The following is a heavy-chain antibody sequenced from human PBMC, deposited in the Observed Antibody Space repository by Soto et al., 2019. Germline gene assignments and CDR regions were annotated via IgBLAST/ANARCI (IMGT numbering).Heavy chain of an antibody. CDR1: GYTFTSYG. Sequence: ASVKVSCKASGYTFTSYGISWVRQAPGQGLEWMGWISAYNGNTNYAQKLQGRVTMTTDTSTSTAYMELRSLRSDDTAVYYCARDSIMITFGGVIVRDYYLDYWGQGTLVTVSS. J-gene: IGHJ4*02. V-gene: IGHV1-18*04. CDR3: ARDSIMITFGGVIVRDYYLDY. CDR2: ISAYNGNT. D-gene: IGHD3-16*02.